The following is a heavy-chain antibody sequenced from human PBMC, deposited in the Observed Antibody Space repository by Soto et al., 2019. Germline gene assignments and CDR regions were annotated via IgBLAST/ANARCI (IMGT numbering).Heavy chain of an antibody. CDR1: GYSFTSYW. V-gene: IGHV5-51*01. J-gene: IGHJ6*02. Sequence: GESLKISCKGSGYSFTSYWIGWVRQMPGKGLEWMGIIYPGDSDTRYSPSFQGQVTISADKSISTAYLQWSSLKASDTAMYYCARRQWSYYYGSGTVEDYYYYGMDVWGQGTTVTVSS. D-gene: IGHD3-10*01. CDR2: IYPGDSDT. CDR3: ARRQWSYYYGSGTVEDYYYYGMDV.